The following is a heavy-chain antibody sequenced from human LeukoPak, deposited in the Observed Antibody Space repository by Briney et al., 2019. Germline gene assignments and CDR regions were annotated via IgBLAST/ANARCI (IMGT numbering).Heavy chain of an antibody. Sequence: SETLSLTCIVSHGSISSYYWSRIRQPPGKGLEWIGYIYHGGSTNYNPSLKSRVTISGDTSKNKFFLNLSSVTAADTAMYYCARGRYYYDSCGYPYNWFDPWGQGTLVTVSS. CDR2: IYHGGST. V-gene: IGHV4-59*01. CDR1: HGSISSYY. CDR3: ARGRYYYDSCGYPYNWFDP. D-gene: IGHD3-22*01. J-gene: IGHJ5*02.